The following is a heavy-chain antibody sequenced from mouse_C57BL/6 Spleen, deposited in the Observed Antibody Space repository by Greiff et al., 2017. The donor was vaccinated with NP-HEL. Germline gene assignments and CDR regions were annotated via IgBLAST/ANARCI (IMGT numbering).Heavy chain of an antibody. CDR3: ARHEADDGYYGGYAMDN. Sequence: QVQLQQSGAELVKPGASVKLSCKASGYTFTEYTIHWVKQRSGQGLEWIGWFYPGSGSIKYNEKFKDKATLTAAKSSSTAYLVLSRLTSEDSAVYFCARHEADDGYYGGYAMDNWGQETSVTFSS. D-gene: IGHD2-3*01. V-gene: IGHV1-62-2*01. CDR1: GYTFTEYT. J-gene: IGHJ4*01. CDR2: FYPGSGSI.